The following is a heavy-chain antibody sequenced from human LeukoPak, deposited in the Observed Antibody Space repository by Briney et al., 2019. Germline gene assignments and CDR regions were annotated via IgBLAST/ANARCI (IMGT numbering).Heavy chain of an antibody. V-gene: IGHV4-4*02. CDR3: ARAGGGYSSGWYGTLYYFDY. CDR2: IHHSGST. Sequence: PSETLSLTCAVSGASISSSNWWSWVRQPPGKGLEWIGEIHHSGSTNYNPSLKSRVTISVDTSKNQFSLKLSSVTAADTAVYYCARAGGGYSSGWYGTLYYFDYWGQGTLVTVSS. CDR1: GASISSSNW. J-gene: IGHJ4*02. D-gene: IGHD6-19*01.